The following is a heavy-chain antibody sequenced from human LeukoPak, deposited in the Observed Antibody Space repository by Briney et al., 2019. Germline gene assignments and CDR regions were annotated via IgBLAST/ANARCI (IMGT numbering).Heavy chain of an antibody. CDR3: ARVVRPYDAFDV. CDR1: GYTFTDYS. CDR2: ISPKNGGT. Sequence: ASVKVSCKASGYTFTDYSMHWVRQAPGQGLEWMGWISPKNGGTSYAQRFQGRVTMTRDTSISTAYMELSRLTTDDTAVYYCARVVRPYDAFDVWGQGTMVSVSS. V-gene: IGHV1-2*02. J-gene: IGHJ3*01.